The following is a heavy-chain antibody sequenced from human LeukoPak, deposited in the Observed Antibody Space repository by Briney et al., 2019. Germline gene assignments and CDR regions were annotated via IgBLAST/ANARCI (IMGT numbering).Heavy chain of an antibody. CDR3: AKGYYDFWSGSLFYYYMDV. Sequence: PGGSLRLSCAASGFTFSSYAMSWVRQAPGKGLEWVSAISGSGGSTYYADSVKGRFTISRDNSKTTLYLQMNSLRAEDTAVYYCAKGYYDFWSGSLFYYYMDVWGKGTTVTVSS. J-gene: IGHJ6*03. CDR2: ISGSGGST. CDR1: GFTFSSYA. D-gene: IGHD3-3*01. V-gene: IGHV3-23*01.